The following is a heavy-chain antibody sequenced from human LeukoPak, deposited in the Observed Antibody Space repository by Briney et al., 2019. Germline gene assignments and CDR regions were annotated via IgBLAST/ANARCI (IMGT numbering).Heavy chain of an antibody. CDR1: GFTVSSNY. D-gene: IGHD4-11*01. Sequence: GGSLRLSCAASGFTVSSNYMSWVRQAPGKGLEWVSVIYSGGSTYYADSVKGRFTISRDNSKYTLYLQMNSLRAEDTAVYYCARERDYPDAFDIWGQGTMVTVSS. CDR2: IYSGGST. J-gene: IGHJ3*02. CDR3: ARERDYPDAFDI. V-gene: IGHV3-53*01.